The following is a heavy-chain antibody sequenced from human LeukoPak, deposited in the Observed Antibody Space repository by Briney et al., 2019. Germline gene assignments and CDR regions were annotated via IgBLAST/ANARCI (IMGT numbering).Heavy chain of an antibody. D-gene: IGHD3-9*01. CDR1: GRSFSGYY. Sequence: SETLSLTCAVYGRSFSGYYWSWIRQPPGKGLEWIGEISHTEGTRYNPSLESRVTMSVGTSENQLSLKLIFVTAADTPVYYCARICCGHSGSVCYNHWGLGTLVTVSS. V-gene: IGHV4-34*01. J-gene: IGHJ4*02. CDR2: ISHTEGT. CDR3: ARICCGHSGSVCYNH.